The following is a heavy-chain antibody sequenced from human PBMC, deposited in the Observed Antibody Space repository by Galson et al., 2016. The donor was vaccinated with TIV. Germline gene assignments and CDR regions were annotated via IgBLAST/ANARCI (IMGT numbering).Heavy chain of an antibody. CDR1: GFSLNSDGMC. V-gene: IGHV2-70*11. D-gene: IGHD4-17*01. Sequence: PALVKPTQTLTLTCTFSGFSLNSDGMCVSWIRQPPGKALEWLARIDWDGDKYYSTFLPTRLTISKDTSKNQVVLTMTNMDPVDTATYYCVRTPYGDSFGWYFDLWGRGTLVTGSS. CDR3: VRTPYGDSFGWYFDL. J-gene: IGHJ2*01. CDR2: IDWDGDK.